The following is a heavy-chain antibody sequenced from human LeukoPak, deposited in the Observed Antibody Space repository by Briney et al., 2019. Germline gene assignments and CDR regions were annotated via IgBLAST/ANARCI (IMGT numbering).Heavy chain of an antibody. CDR3: ARDDIVVVVAATGHDAFDI. Sequence: GGSLRLSCAASGFTYSHYGMHCVRQAPGKGLEWVAVIWSDGTEQYYADAVKGRFTISRDNAKNSLYLQMNSLRAEDTAVYYCARDDIVVVVAATGHDAFDIWGQGTMVTVSS. V-gene: IGHV3-33*08. CDR1: GFTYSHYG. D-gene: IGHD2-15*01. J-gene: IGHJ3*02. CDR2: IWSDGTEQ.